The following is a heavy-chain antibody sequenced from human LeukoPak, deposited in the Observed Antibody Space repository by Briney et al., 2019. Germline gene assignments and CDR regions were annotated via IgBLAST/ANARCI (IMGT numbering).Heavy chain of an antibody. D-gene: IGHD2-2*01. CDR1: GYTFTSYD. CDR2: MNPNSGNT. Sequence: SVKVSCKASGYTFTSYDINWVRQATGQGLEWMGWMNPNSGNTGYAQKFQGRVTMTRNTSISTAYMELSSLRSEDTAVYYCARLLGYCSSTSCYGAFDIWGQGTMVTVSS. J-gene: IGHJ3*02. V-gene: IGHV1-8*01. CDR3: ARLLGYCSSTSCYGAFDI.